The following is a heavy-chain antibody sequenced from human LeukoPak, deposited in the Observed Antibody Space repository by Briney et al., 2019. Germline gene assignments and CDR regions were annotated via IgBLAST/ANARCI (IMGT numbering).Heavy chain of an antibody. J-gene: IGHJ4*02. V-gene: IGHV3-11*06. CDR1: GFTFSDYY. CDR3: ARTEIDDYGDPCFDY. D-gene: IGHD4-17*01. CDR2: ISSSSYT. Sequence: GGSLRLSCAASGFTFSDYYMSWIRKAPGKGLEWVSYISSSSYTNYADSVKGRFTISRDNAKNSLYLQMNSLRAEDTAVYYCARTEIDDYGDPCFDYWGQGTLVTVSS.